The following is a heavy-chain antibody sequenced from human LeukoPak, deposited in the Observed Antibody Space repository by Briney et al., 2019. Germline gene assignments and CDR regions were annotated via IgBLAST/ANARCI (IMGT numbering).Heavy chain of an antibody. V-gene: IGHV3-73*01. CDR3: TRLGYNWNYGEDY. Sequence: GVSLRLSCAASGFTFSGSAMHWVRQASGKGLEWVGRIRSKANSYATAYAASVKGRFTISRDDSKNTAYLQMNSLKTEDTAVYYCTRLGYNWNYGEDYWGQGTLVTVSS. J-gene: IGHJ4*02. CDR2: IRSKANSYAT. D-gene: IGHD1-7*01. CDR1: GFTFSGSA.